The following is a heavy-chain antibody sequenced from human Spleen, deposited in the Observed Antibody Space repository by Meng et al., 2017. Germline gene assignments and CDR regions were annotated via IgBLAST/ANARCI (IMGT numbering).Heavy chain of an antibody. CDR1: GVCFSGYF. D-gene: IGHD3-16*02. Sequence: QVPHQQLCDGLFEPSEHPALACVVSGVCFSGYFWSWIGQPPRKGLEWIGEINPSGITNYNPSLKSRVSMSVDKSKNLFFLKLSSVTAADTAVYYCAREPTVITSGGVIVLPFDSWGQGTLVTVSS. CDR2: INPSGIT. V-gene: IGHV4-34*01. J-gene: IGHJ4*02. CDR3: AREPTVITSGGVIVLPFDS.